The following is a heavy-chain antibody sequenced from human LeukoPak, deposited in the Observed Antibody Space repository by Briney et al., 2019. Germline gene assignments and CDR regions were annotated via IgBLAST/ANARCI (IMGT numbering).Heavy chain of an antibody. CDR1: GYTFTSYD. J-gene: IGHJ4*02. D-gene: IGHD5-18*01. CDR2: MNPNSGNT. Sequence: ASVKVSCKASGYTFTSYDINWVRQATGQGLEWTGWMNPNSGNTGYAQKFQGRVTMTRNTSISTAYMELSSLRSEDTAVYYCARGANMDTAMVYWGQGTLVTVSS. CDR3: ARGANMDTAMVY. V-gene: IGHV1-8*01.